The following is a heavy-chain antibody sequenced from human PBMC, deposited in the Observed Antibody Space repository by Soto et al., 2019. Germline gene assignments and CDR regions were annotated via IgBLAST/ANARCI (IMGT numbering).Heavy chain of an antibody. CDR3: AKTRGDYSSRDMDV. V-gene: IGHV3-30*18. CDR2: ISYDGSNK. D-gene: IGHD6-13*01. CDR1: GITYSSYG. J-gene: IGHJ6*02. Sequence: SCSASGITYSSYGLHWVRQDTGTGLEWVAVISYDGSNKYYADSVKGRFTISRDNSKNTLYLQMNSLRADDTAVYDCAKTRGDYSSRDMDVWGQGSTVTVAS.